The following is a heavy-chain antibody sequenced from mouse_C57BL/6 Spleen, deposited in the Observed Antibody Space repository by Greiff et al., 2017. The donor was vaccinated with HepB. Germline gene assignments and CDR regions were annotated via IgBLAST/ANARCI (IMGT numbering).Heavy chain of an antibody. CDR1: GYTFTTYP. CDR3: AILYYYGSSYKDY. CDR2: FHPYNDDT. D-gene: IGHD1-1*01. Sequence: QVHVKQSGAELVKPGASVKMSCKASGYTFTTYPIEWMKQNHGKSLEWIGNFHPYNDDTKYNEKFKGKATLTVEKSSSTVYLELSRLTSDDSAVYYCAILYYYGSSYKDYWGQGTTLTVSS. J-gene: IGHJ2*01. V-gene: IGHV1-47*01.